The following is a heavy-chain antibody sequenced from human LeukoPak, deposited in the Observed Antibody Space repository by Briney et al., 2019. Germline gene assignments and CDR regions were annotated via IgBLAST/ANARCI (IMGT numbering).Heavy chain of an antibody. CDR3: ARDGISFGSGSYLDY. V-gene: IGHV3-30*04. CDR1: GFTSSSYP. CDR2: ISNDGSKK. Sequence: GRALRLSCAASGFTSSSYPMHWVRQAPGKGLEWVAVISNDGSKKTYADSVKGRFTISRDNSKNTLYLQMNSLRDEDTAVYYCARDGISFGSGSYLDYWGQGTLVTVSS. D-gene: IGHD3-10*01. J-gene: IGHJ4*02.